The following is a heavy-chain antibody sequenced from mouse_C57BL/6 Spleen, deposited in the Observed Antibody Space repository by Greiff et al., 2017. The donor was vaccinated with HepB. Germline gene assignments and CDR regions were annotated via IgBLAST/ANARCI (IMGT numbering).Heavy chain of an antibody. CDR2: ISDGGSYT. CDR3: ARDPHYYGSSFGV. Sequence: EVKVVESGGGLVKPGGSLKLSCAASGFTFSSYAMSWVRQTPEKRLEWVATISDGGSYTYYPDNVKGRFTISRDNAKNNLYLQMRHLKSEDTAMYYCARDPHYYGSSFGVWGTGTTVTVSS. J-gene: IGHJ1*03. D-gene: IGHD1-1*01. CDR1: GFTFSSYA. V-gene: IGHV5-4*01.